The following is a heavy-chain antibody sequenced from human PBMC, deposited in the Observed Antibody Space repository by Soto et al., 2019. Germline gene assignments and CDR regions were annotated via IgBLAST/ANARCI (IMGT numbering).Heavy chain of an antibody. D-gene: IGHD1-26*01. CDR2: IHYSGST. V-gene: IGHV4-31*03. CDR1: GGSISSGGYY. J-gene: IGHJ4*02. Sequence: SETLSLTCTVSGGSISSGGYYWNWIRQHPGKGLEWMAYIHYSGSTYYNPSIKSRVTISVDTSKNQFSLRLSSVTAADTAVYYCAKSVGTTTALVFDYWGQGTLVTVSS. CDR3: AKSVGTTTALVFDY.